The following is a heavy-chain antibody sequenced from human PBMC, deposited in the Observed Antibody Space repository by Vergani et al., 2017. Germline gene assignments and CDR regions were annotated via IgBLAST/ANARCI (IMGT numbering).Heavy chain of an antibody. CDR3: ARTRLPTGAPYPYYFDY. CDR2: IYYSGST. Sequence: QVQLQESGPGLVKPSETLSLTCTVSGGSISSYYWSWIRQPPGKGLEWIGYIYYSGSTNYNPSLKSRVTISVDTSKNQFSLKLSSVTAADTAVYYCARTRLPTGAPYPYYFDYWGQGTLVTVSS. J-gene: IGHJ4*02. V-gene: IGHV4-59*01. D-gene: IGHD5-12*01. CDR1: GGSISSYY.